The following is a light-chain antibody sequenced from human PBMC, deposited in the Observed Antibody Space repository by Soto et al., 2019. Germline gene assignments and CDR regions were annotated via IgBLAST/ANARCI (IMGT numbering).Light chain of an antibody. Sequence: ILLTQSPGTLSLSPGERLTLSCRASQSVSSSYLAWYQQKPGKAPRLLIYGASSRATGIPDRLSGSGSGTDFTLTIRRLEPEDFAVYYCQQYGSSGTFGQGTKVDIK. J-gene: IGKJ1*01. V-gene: IGKV3-20*01. CDR1: QSVSSSY. CDR2: GAS. CDR3: QQYGSSGT.